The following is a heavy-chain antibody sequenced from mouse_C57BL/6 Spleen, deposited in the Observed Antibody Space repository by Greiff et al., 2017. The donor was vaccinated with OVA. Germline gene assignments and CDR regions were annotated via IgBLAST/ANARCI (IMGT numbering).Heavy chain of an antibody. Sequence: EVKLVESGPELVKPGASVKIPCKASGYTFTDYNMDWVKQSHGKSLEWIGDINPNNGGTIYNQKFKGKATLTVDKSSSTAYMELRSLTSEDTAVYYCARPITTVVANWYFDVWGTGTTVTVSS. CDR1: GYTFTDYN. CDR2: INPNNGGT. J-gene: IGHJ1*03. D-gene: IGHD1-1*01. V-gene: IGHV1-18*01. CDR3: ARPITTVVANWYFDV.